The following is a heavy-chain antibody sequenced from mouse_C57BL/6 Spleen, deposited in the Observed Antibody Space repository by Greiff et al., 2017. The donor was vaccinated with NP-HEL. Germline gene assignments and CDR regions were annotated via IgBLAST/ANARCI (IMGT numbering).Heavy chain of an antibody. CDR3: ARGDDYDVGYYFDY. J-gene: IGHJ2*01. D-gene: IGHD2-4*01. CDR2: ISSGGSYT. V-gene: IGHV5-6*01. CDR1: GFTFSSYG. Sequence: EVMLVESGGDLVKPGGSLKLSCAASGFTFSSYGMSWVRQTPDKRLEWVATISSGGSYTYYPDSVKGRFTISRDNAKNTLYLQMSSLKSEDTAMYYCARGDDYDVGYYFDYWGQGTTLTVSS.